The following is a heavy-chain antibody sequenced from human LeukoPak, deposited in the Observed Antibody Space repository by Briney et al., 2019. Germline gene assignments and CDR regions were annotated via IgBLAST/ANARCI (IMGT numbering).Heavy chain of an antibody. J-gene: IGHJ3*02. CDR1: GGSISSYY. CDR3: ARGPYSYDSSGAFDI. V-gene: IGHV4-59*08. D-gene: IGHD3-22*01. CDR2: IYYSGST. Sequence: SETLSLTCTVSGGSISSYYWSWIRQPPGKGLEWVGYIYYSGSTNYNPSLKSRVTISVDTSKNQFSLKLSSVTAADTAVYFCARGPYSYDSSGAFDIWGQGTMVTVSS.